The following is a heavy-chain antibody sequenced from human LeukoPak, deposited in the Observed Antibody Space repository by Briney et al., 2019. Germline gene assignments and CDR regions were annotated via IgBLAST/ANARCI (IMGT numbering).Heavy chain of an antibody. V-gene: IGHV4-39*01. D-gene: IGHD3/OR15-3a*01. CDR3: ARQEIGLRSFDP. CDR1: GGSISSSLYH. J-gene: IGHJ5*02. Sequence: PSETLSLTCTVSGGSISSSLYHWGWIRQSPGKNLEWLGSIYYTGTTHYNPSLKSRVTISVDTSKDQFSLNLSSVTAADTAVYYCARQEIGLRSFDPWGQGTLVTVSS. CDR2: IYYTGTT.